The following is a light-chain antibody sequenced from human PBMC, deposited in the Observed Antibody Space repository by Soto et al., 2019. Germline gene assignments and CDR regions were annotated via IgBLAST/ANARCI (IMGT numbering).Light chain of an antibody. Sequence: EIVLTQSPATLSLSPGERATLSCRASQSVSYYLAWYQQKPGQVPRLLIYGASSRATGVPARFSGSGSGTDFTLTIRSLEPEDPAVYYCQQRSTFTFGGGTKVEIK. J-gene: IGKJ4*01. CDR3: QQRSTFT. CDR2: GAS. CDR1: QSVSYY. V-gene: IGKV3-11*01.